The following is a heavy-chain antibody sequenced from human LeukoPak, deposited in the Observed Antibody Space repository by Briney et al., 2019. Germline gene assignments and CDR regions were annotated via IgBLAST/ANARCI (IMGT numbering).Heavy chain of an antibody. CDR2: IFGSGGSP. V-gene: IGHV3-23*01. CDR3: GKTTVGYSTGQKPAWPVDY. Sequence: GGSLRLSCEASGFTFGSHAMYWVRQAPGKGLEWVAGIFGSGGSPHYADPVKGRFTISRDNSRNTVYLQINSLRAEDTAVYYCGKTTVGYSTGQKPAWPVDYWGQGTLVTVSS. J-gene: IGHJ4*02. CDR1: GFTFGSHA. D-gene: IGHD5-18*01.